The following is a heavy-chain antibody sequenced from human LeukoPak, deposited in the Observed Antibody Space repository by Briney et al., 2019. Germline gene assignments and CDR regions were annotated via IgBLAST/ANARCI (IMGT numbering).Heavy chain of an antibody. Sequence: TSETLSLTCAVSGGSISSGGYSWSWVRQPPGKGLEWIGYIYHSGSTYYNPSLKSPVTISVDRSKNQFSLKLSSVTAADTAVYYCARDTAYGSGSYTPDYYGMDVWGKGTTVTVSS. D-gene: IGHD3-10*01. CDR1: GGSISSGGYS. CDR3: ARDTAYGSGSYTPDYYGMDV. V-gene: IGHV4-30-2*01. J-gene: IGHJ6*04. CDR2: IYHSGST.